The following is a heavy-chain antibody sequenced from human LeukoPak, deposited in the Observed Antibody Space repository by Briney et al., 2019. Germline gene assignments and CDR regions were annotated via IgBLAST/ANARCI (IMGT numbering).Heavy chain of an antibody. Sequence: GGSLRLSCAASGFTFSGDYMSWIRQAPGKGLEWVSYINGGSSPIYYADSVRGRFTISRDNAKNSLYLQMNSLRAEDTAVYYCVRDNPRCCGVVPANIDDYWGQGTLVTVSS. CDR1: GFTFSGDY. CDR3: VRDNPRCCGVVPANIDDY. CDR2: INGGSSPI. J-gene: IGHJ4*02. V-gene: IGHV3-11*04. D-gene: IGHD2-15*01.